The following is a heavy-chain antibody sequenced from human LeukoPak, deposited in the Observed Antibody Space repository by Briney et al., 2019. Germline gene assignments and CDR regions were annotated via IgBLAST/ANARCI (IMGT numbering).Heavy chain of an antibody. CDR1: GFTVSSNY. Sequence: PGGSLTLSCAASGFTVSSNYMSWVRQAPGQGLEWVSVIYSGGSTYYADSVKGRFTISRDNPKNTLYLQMNSLRAEGTAVYYCARLFKVVPAAFHTWGQGTLVSVSS. CDR2: IYSGGST. J-gene: IGHJ5*02. V-gene: IGHV3-53*01. CDR3: ARLFKVVPAAFHT. D-gene: IGHD2-2*01.